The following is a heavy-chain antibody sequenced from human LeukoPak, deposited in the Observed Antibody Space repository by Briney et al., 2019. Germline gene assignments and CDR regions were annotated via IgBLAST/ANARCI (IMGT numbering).Heavy chain of an antibody. J-gene: IGHJ5*02. CDR3: ARGSRTTGVWFDP. CDR2: IYYSGST. V-gene: IGHV4-31*03. D-gene: IGHD1-1*01. CDR1: GGSISSGGYY. Sequence: SETLSLTCTVSGGSISSGGYYWSWIRQHPGKGLEWIGYIYYSGSTYYNPSLKSRVTISVGTSKNQFSLKLSSVTAADTAVYYCARGSRTTGVWFDPWGQGTLVTVSS.